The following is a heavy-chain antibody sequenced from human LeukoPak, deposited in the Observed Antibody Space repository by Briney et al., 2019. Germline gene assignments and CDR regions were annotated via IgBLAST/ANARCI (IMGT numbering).Heavy chain of an antibody. CDR3: ARDYTIAVGTTTYLQH. J-gene: IGHJ1*01. CDR2: INTNTGNP. D-gene: IGHD1-14*01. V-gene: IGHV7-4-1*02. Sequence: ASVKVSCKAFGYIFSVYALIWVRQAPGQGLELMGWINTNTGNPTYAQGFTGRFVFSLDTSVSTAYLQISSLKAEDTAVYYCARDYTIAVGTTTYLQHWGQGTLVTVSS. CDR1: GYIFSVYA.